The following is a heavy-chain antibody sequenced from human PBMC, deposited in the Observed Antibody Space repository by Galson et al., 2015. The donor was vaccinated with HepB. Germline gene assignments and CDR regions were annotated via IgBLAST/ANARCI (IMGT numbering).Heavy chain of an antibody. Sequence: SVKVSCKASGGPFSTYALSWLRQAPGQGLEWMGGIIPVFGKVNYAQNFQGRVTITADDSTSTAYMELSSLRSEDTAVYYCARPLSGWFFYFDYWGQGTLVTVSS. CDR3: ARPLSGWFFYFDY. CDR1: GGPFSTYA. V-gene: IGHV1-69*13. D-gene: IGHD6-19*01. CDR2: IIPVFGKV. J-gene: IGHJ4*02.